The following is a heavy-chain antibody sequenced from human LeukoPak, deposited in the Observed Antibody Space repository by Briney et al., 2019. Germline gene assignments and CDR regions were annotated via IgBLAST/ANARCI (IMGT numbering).Heavy chain of an antibody. Sequence: PSETLSLTCGVSGGSVSTMNWWSWVRQSPGKGLEWIGEIFHTGSTYYNPSLKSRVTISVDTSKNQFSLKLSSVTAADTAVYYCATLASDFWSGYPDDYWGQGTLVTVSS. D-gene: IGHD3-3*01. V-gene: IGHV4-4*02. CDR2: IFHTGST. J-gene: IGHJ4*02. CDR1: GGSVSTMNW. CDR3: ATLASDFWSGYPDDY.